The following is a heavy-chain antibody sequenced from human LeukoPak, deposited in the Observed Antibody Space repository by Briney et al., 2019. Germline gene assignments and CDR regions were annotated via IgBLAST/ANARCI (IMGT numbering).Heavy chain of an antibody. D-gene: IGHD6-19*01. Sequence: PSETLCLTCTVSGGSISSSSYYWGWIRQPPGKGLEWIGSIYYSGSTYYNPSLKSRVTISVDTSKNQFSLKLSSVTAADTAVYYCARQPYSSGWYPNWFDPWGQGTLVTVSS. CDR2: IYYSGST. V-gene: IGHV4-39*01. J-gene: IGHJ5*02. CDR3: ARQPYSSGWYPNWFDP. CDR1: GGSISSSSYY.